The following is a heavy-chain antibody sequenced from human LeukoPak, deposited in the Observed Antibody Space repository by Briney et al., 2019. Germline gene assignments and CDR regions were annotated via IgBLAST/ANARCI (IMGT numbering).Heavy chain of an antibody. CDR1: GGSISSYY. D-gene: IGHD6-13*01. J-gene: IGHJ6*03. CDR2: IYYSGST. Sequence: SETLSLTCTVSGGSISSYYWSWIRQPPGKGLEWIGYIYYSGSTNYNPSLKSRVTISVDTSKNQFSLKLSSVTAADTAVYYCARIRYSSSPSSGYYYMDVWGKGTTVTVSS. CDR3: ARIRYSSSPSSGYYYMDV. V-gene: IGHV4-59*01.